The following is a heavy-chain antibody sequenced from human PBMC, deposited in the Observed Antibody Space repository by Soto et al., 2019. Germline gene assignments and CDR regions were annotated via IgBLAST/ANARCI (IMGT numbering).Heavy chain of an antibody. CDR2: INPSGGST. J-gene: IGHJ3*02. CDR3: ARDRIPYYYDSSGYAGHDASDI. D-gene: IGHD3-22*01. CDR1: GYTFTSYY. Sequence: ASVKVSCKASGYTFTSYYMHWLRQSPGQGLEWMGIINPSGGSTSYAQKFQGRVTMTRDTSTSTVYMELSSLRSEDTAVYYCARDRIPYYYDSSGYAGHDASDIWGQGTMVTVSS. V-gene: IGHV1-46*01.